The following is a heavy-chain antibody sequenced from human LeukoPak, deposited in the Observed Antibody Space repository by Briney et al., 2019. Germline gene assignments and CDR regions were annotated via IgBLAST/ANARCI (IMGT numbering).Heavy chain of an antibody. Sequence: GGSLRLSCAPSGFTFSSYAMHWVGQAPGKGLEWVAVISYDGSNKYYADSVKGRFTISRDNSKNTLYLQMNSLRAEDTAVYYCARVAAVAGYYYYYYMDVWGKGTTVTVSS. V-gene: IGHV3-30*04. J-gene: IGHJ6*03. CDR3: ARVAAVAGYYYYYYMDV. CDR2: ISYDGSNK. D-gene: IGHD6-19*01. CDR1: GFTFSSYA.